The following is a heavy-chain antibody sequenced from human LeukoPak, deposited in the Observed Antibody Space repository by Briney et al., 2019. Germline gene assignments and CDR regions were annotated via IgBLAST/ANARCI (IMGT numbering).Heavy chain of an antibody. CDR1: GYTLTELS. D-gene: IGHD2-15*01. CDR2: ISAYNGNT. Sequence: ASVKVSCKVSGYTLTELSMHWVRQAPGQGLEWMGWISAYNGNTNYAQKLQGRVTMTTDTSTSTAYMELRSLRSDDTAVYYCASLEIYCSGGSCYFTAPDYWGQGTLVTVSS. V-gene: IGHV1-18*01. CDR3: ASLEIYCSGGSCYFTAPDY. J-gene: IGHJ4*02.